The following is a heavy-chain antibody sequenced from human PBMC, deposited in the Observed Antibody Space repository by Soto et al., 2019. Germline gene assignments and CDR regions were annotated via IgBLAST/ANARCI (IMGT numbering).Heavy chain of an antibody. J-gene: IGHJ5*02. V-gene: IGHV1-69*01. CDR2: IIPIFGTA. CDR3: AREHPCGGSYPHWFDP. CDR1: GGTFSSYD. Sequence: QVQLVQSGAEVKKPGSSVKVSCKASGGTFSSYDISWVRQSPGQGLEWMGGIIPIFGTANYAKKCKGRVTMTADESTSTAYMELSSLRSEDTAVYYCAREHPCGGSYPHWFDPWGQGTLVTVSS. D-gene: IGHD1-26*01.